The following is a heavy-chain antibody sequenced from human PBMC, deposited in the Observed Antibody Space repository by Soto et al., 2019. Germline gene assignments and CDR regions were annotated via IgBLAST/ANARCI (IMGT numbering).Heavy chain of an antibody. J-gene: IGHJ4*02. Sequence: QAQVVQSGAGVRNPGSSVKLSCKASEGTFNSYAIAWVRQAPGQGLEWMGGIIPYYNTLHYAQKFQDRVTITADDSTNTVYIQLSSLRSDDTAVYFCARGASRWYPYVFDYWAQGTLVTVSA. V-gene: IGHV1-69*01. CDR3: ARGASRWYPYVFDY. CDR1: EGTFNSYA. CDR2: IIPYYNTL. D-gene: IGHD6-13*01.